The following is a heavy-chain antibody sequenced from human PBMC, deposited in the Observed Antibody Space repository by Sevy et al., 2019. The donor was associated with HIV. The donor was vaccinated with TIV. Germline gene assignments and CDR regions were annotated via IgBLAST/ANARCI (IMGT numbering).Heavy chain of an antibody. J-gene: IGHJ4*02. V-gene: IGHV3-72*01. D-gene: IGHD6-13*01. Sequence: GSLKISCAASGFTFSDHYMEWVRQAPGKGLEWVGRSRNKADSYTTEYAASVKGRFTISRDDSKNSLYLQMNSLKTEDTAVYYCTTHAGIAAAGRVFDYWGQGTLVTVSS. CDR3: TTHAGIAAAGRVFDY. CDR2: SRNKADSYTT. CDR1: GFTFSDHY.